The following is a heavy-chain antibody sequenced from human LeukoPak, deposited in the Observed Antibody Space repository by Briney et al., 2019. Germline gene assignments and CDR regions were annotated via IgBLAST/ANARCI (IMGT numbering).Heavy chain of an antibody. CDR2: IYYNGST. Sequence: SSETLSLTCTVSGGSISSSSYYWGWIRQPPGKGLEWIGSIYYNGSTYYNPSLKSRVTISVDTSKNQFSLKLSSVTAADTAVYYCARVVVGGAFDIWGQGAMVTVSS. J-gene: IGHJ3*02. D-gene: IGHD3-10*01. CDR1: GGSISSSSYY. V-gene: IGHV4-39*07. CDR3: ARVVVGGAFDI.